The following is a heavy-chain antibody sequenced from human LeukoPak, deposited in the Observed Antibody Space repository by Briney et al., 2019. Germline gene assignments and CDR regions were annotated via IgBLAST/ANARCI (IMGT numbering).Heavy chain of an antibody. Sequence: GASVKVSCKVSGYTLTELSMHWVRQAPGKGLEWMGGFDPEDGETIYAQKFQGRVTMTEDTSTDTAYMELSSLRSEDTAVYYCASPNPISSGWYDNWYFDLWGRGTLVTVSS. D-gene: IGHD6-19*01. CDR3: ASPNPISSGWYDNWYFDL. CDR1: GYTLTELS. CDR2: FDPEDGET. J-gene: IGHJ2*01. V-gene: IGHV1-24*01.